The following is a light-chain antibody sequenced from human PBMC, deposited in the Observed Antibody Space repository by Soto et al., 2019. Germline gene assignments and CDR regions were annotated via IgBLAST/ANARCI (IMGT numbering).Light chain of an antibody. CDR1: QSISSY. CDR3: QQSYSTPPT. CDR2: AAS. Sequence: DSQMTQSHSTLSASVGDRVTITCRASQSISSYLNWYQQKPGKAPKLLIYAASSLQSGVPSRFSGSGSGTDFTLTISSLQPEDFATYYCQQSYSTPPTFGQGTRLEIK. V-gene: IGKV1-39*01. J-gene: IGKJ5*01.